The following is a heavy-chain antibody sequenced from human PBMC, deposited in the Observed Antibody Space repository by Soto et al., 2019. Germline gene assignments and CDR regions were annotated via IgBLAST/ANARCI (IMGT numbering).Heavy chain of an antibody. CDR3: VKGSGSGSYGGYFDY. Sequence: GGSLRLSCSASGFTFSSYAMHWVRQAPGKGLEYVSAISSNGGSTYYADSVKGRFTISRDNSKNTLYLQMSSLRAEDTAVYYCVKGSGSGSYGGYFDYWGQGTLVTVPQ. J-gene: IGHJ4*02. V-gene: IGHV3-64D*08. CDR1: GFTFSSYA. D-gene: IGHD1-26*01. CDR2: ISSNGGST.